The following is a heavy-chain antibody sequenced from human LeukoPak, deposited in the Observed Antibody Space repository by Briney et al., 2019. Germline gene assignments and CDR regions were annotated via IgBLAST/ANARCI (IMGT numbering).Heavy chain of an antibody. V-gene: IGHV3-7*01. Sequence: PGGSLRLSCAASGFAFSTYWMDWVRQAPGKGLEWVGNINQDGSVKHYVDSVRGRFTTSRDNARNSVYLQMSALRVEETAVYYGTRDFFSWGQGSLVTAS. J-gene: IGHJ5*02. D-gene: IGHD3-3*01. CDR1: GFAFSTYW. CDR3: TRDFFS. CDR2: INQDGSVK.